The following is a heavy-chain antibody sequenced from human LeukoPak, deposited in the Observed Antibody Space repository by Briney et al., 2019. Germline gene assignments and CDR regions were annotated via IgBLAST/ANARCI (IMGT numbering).Heavy chain of an antibody. CDR2: INPSGGST. V-gene: IGHV1-46*01. Sequence: ASVKVSCKASGYTFTSYYVHWVRQAPGQGLEWMGIINPSGGSTNYAQKFKGRVTMTRDMSTTTVYMDLSSLRSEDTAVYYCARMGYIGYNYYDYWGQGTLVTVSS. CDR3: ARMGYIGYNYYDY. CDR1: GYTFTSYY. J-gene: IGHJ4*02. D-gene: IGHD5-12*01.